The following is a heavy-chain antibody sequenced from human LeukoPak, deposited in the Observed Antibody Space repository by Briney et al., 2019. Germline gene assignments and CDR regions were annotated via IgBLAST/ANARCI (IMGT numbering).Heavy chain of an antibody. CDR1: GGSISSNY. CDR2: IYYSGST. J-gene: IGHJ4*02. CDR3: ASSPSGYWWNFDC. V-gene: IGHV4-59*08. D-gene: IGHD3-22*01. Sequence: SETLSLTCTVSGGSISSNYWSWIRQPPGKGLEWIGYIYYSGSTIYNPSLKSRVTISVDTTKNQFSLKLTSVTAADTAVYYCASSPSGYWWNFDCWGQGTLVTVSS.